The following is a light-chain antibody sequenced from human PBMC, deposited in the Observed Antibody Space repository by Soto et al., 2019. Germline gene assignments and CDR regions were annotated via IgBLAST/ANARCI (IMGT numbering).Light chain of an antibody. Sequence: QSALTQPRSVSGSPGQSVTISCTGTSSDVGGYNYVSWYQQHPGKAPKLMIYDVSKRPSGVPDRFSGSKSGNTASLTISGLQAEDEADYYCCSYAGSNTSAVFGGGTQLTVL. CDR2: DVS. CDR3: CSYAGSNTSAV. V-gene: IGLV2-11*01. CDR1: SSDVGGYNY. J-gene: IGLJ7*01.